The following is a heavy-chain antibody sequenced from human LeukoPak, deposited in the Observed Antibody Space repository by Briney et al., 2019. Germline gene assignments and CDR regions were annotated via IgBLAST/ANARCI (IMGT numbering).Heavy chain of an antibody. V-gene: IGHV4-34*01. CDR1: GGSFSGYY. CDR2: IDHSGSA. J-gene: IGHJ5*02. CDR3: ARGFPTSSRWFDP. Sequence: PSETLSLTCAVYGGSFSGYYWSWLRQPPGKGLDWIGDIDHSGSAHYNPSLKSRVTISIDTSNKQFSLDLHSATAADTAVYYCARGFPTSSRWFDPWGQGTLVTVSS. D-gene: IGHD6-6*01.